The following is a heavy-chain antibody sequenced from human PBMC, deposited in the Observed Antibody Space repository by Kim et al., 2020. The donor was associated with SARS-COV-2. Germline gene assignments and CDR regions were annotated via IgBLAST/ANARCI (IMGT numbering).Heavy chain of an antibody. CDR2: GST. CDR3: ARAQGFFDY. Sequence: GSTYYNPSLKSRVTISVDTSKNQFSLKLSSVTAADTAVYYCARAQGFFDYWGQGTLVTVSS. J-gene: IGHJ4*02. V-gene: IGHV4-31*02.